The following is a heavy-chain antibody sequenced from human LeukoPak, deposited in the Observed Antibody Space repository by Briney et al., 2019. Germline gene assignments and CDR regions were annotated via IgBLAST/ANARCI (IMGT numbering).Heavy chain of an antibody. V-gene: IGHV4-59*01. CDR1: GGSISSYY. J-gene: IGHJ3*02. CDR2: IYYSGST. Sequence: PSETLSLTCTVSGGSISSYYWSWIRQPPGKGLEWIGYIYYSGSTNYNPSLKSRVTISVDTSKNQFSLKLSSVTAADTAVYYCARDSDAPDIWGQGTMVTVSS. CDR3: ARDSDAPDI.